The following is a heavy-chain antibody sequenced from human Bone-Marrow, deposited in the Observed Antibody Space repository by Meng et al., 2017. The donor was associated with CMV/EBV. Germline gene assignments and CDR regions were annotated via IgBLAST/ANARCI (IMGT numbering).Heavy chain of an antibody. CDR2: VYYSGAT. V-gene: IGHV4-59*11. D-gene: IGHD6-13*01. CDR1: GGSISAHY. J-gene: IGHJ5*02. CDR3: ARGSSTEAAPLFDP. Sequence: SEPLSLTCTVSGGSISAHYGSWIRQSPGKGLEWIGYVYYSGATNYNPSLKSRVTISVDASQKQFSLKLRSVTAADSAVYFCARGSSTEAAPLFDPWGQGALVTVSS.